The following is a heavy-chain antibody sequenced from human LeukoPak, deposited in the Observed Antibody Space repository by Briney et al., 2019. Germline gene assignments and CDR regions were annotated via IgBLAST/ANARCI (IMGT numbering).Heavy chain of an antibody. CDR3: ARVVDTGIDY. V-gene: IGHV5-51*04. CDR1: GSRFTSYW. Sequence: GESLKISGQGSGSRFTSYWFGWVARMPGKGREWLGTNNPGEFDTKYSPSFQAQVPIPADTPISTSYRQWTTLKASDTPMNYCARVVDTGIDYWGQGTLVTVSS. J-gene: IGHJ4*02. CDR2: NNPGEFDT. D-gene: IGHD5-18*01.